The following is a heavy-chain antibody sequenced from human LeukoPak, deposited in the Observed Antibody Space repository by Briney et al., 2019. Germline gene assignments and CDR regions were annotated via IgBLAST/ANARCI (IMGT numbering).Heavy chain of an antibody. V-gene: IGHV3-73*01. Sequence: GGSLRLPCAASGFTFSGSALHWVRQASGKGLEWVGRIRSTANGYATAYAASVKGRFTISRDDSKNTAYLQMNSLRAEDTAVYYCARDRGIAAAGYWFDPWGQGTLVTVSS. D-gene: IGHD6-13*01. CDR3: ARDRGIAAAGYWFDP. CDR2: IRSTANGYAT. CDR1: GFTFSGSA. J-gene: IGHJ5*02.